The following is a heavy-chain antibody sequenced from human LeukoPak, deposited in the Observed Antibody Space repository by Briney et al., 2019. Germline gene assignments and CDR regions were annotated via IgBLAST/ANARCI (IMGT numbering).Heavy chain of an antibody. CDR3: ARAYCSGGSCYMDY. CDR1: GGSISSGGYY. J-gene: IGHJ4*02. CDR2: IYYSGST. D-gene: IGHD2-15*01. Sequence: SETLSLTCTVSGGSISSGGYYWSWIRQHPGKGLEWIGYIYYSGSTYYNPPLKSRVTISVDTSKNQFSLKLSSVTAADTAVYYCARAYCSGGSCYMDYWGQGTLVTVSS. V-gene: IGHV4-31*03.